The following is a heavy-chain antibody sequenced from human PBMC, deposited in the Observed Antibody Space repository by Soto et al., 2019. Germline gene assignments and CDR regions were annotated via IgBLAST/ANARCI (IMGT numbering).Heavy chain of an antibody. CDR2: ISSGGTVM. CDR1: GFTFSSYE. Sequence: PGGSLRLSCAASGFTFSSYEINWVRQAPGKGLEWISYISSGGTVMYYADPVKGRFTISRDNAKNSLYLHMNSLRAEDTAVYFCARIAANVYNYHAMDVWGQGTTVTVSS. D-gene: IGHD6-25*01. V-gene: IGHV3-48*03. CDR3: ARIAANVYNYHAMDV. J-gene: IGHJ6*02.